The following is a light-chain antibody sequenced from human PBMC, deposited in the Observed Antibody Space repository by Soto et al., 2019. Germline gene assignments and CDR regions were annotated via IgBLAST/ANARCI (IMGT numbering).Light chain of an antibody. CDR1: SSDVGGYNY. Sequence: QSALTQPPSASGSPGQSVTISCTGTSSDVGGYNYVSWYQQHPGKAPKLMIYEVSKRPSGVPDRFSGSKSGNTASLTVSGLQAEDEADYDCNSYAGSNTLYVFGPGTKLTVL. CDR2: EVS. J-gene: IGLJ1*01. CDR3: NSYAGSNTLYV. V-gene: IGLV2-8*01.